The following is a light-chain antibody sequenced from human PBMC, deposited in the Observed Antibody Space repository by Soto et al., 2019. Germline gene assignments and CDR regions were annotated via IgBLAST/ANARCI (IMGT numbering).Light chain of an antibody. V-gene: IGLV2-14*01. CDR3: SSYTSSSTYVV. CDR1: SSDVGGYNY. Sequence: QSALTQPAPVSGSPGQSITISCTGTSSDVGGYNYVSWYQQHPGKAPKLMIYAVSTRPSGISNRFSGSKSGNTASLTISGLQAEDEADYYCSSYTSSSTYVVVGGGTELTVL. J-gene: IGLJ2*01. CDR2: AVS.